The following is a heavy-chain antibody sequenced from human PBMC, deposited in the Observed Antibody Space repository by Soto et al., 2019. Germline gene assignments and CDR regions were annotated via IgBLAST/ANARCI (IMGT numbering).Heavy chain of an antibody. J-gene: IGHJ6*02. CDR2: INPSGGST. V-gene: IGHV1-46*01. CDR1: GSTFTSYY. Sequence: ASVKVSCKASGSTFTSYYMHWVRQAPGQGLEWMGIINPSGGSTSYAQKFQGRVTMTRDTSTSTVYMELSSLRSEDTAVYYCARDPSYGSGSYYALDYYYGMDVWGQGTTVTVLL. CDR3: ARDPSYGSGSYYALDYYYGMDV. D-gene: IGHD3-10*01.